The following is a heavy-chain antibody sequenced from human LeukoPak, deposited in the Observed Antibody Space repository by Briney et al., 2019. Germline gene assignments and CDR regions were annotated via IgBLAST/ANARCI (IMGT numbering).Heavy chain of an antibody. CDR3: AKDPYSGSYYTAFDI. V-gene: IGHV3-23*01. J-gene: IGHJ3*02. CDR2: ISGSGGST. CDR1: GFTFSSYA. Sequence: GGSLRLSCAASGFTFSSYAMSWVRQAPGKGLEWVSAISGSGGSTYYADSVKGRFTISRDSSKNTLYLQMNSLRAEDTAVYYCAKDPYSGSYYTAFDIWGQGTMVTVSS. D-gene: IGHD1-26*01.